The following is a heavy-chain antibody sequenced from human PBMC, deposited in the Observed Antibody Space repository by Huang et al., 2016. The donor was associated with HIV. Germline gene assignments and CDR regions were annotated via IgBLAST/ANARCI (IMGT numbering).Heavy chain of an antibody. Sequence: QVQLVQSGAEVKKPGSSVKVSCKASGGTFSNHGFSWVRQAPGQGLEWMGGVIPGFGTQYYTPKFQGRVTITADESTSTVYMELSSLTPDDTAEYYCARVRGYSGSYYGMDVWGQGTTVTVSS. J-gene: IGHJ6*02. CDR1: GGTFSNHG. D-gene: IGHD1-26*01. CDR2: VIPGFGTQ. CDR3: ARVRGYSGSYYGMDV. V-gene: IGHV1-69*01.